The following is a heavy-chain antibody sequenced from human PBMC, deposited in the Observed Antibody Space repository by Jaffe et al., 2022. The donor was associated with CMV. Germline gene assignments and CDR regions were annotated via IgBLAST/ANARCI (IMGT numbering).Heavy chain of an antibody. D-gene: IGHD1-26*01. CDR2: IWYDGSNS. V-gene: IGHV3-33*08. Sequence: QVQLVESGGGEVQPGRSLRLSCAASGFTFRNYGMYWVRQAPGKGLEWVAIIWYDGSNSYHADSVKGRFTISRDNSKNTLYLQMNSLRVEDTAVYYCARVRGGNQETWYFDLWGRGTLVTVSS. J-gene: IGHJ2*01. CDR1: GFTFRNYG. CDR3: ARVRGGNQETWYFDL.